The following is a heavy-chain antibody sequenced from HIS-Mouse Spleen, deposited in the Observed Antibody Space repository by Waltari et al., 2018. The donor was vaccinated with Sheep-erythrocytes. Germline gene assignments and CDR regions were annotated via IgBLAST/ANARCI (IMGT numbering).Heavy chain of an antibody. V-gene: IGHV3-66*01. CDR1: GFTVRSNY. CDR2: ISSGGST. Sequence: EVQLVESGGGLVQPGGSLRLSCAASGFTVRSNYMSWVRQAPGKGLAWVSVISSGGSTYDADSVKCRFTISRDNAKNTLYLQMNSLRAEDTAVYYCARDSNWNYAFDIWGQGTMVTVSS. CDR3: ARDSNWNYAFDI. J-gene: IGHJ3*02. D-gene: IGHD1-7*01.